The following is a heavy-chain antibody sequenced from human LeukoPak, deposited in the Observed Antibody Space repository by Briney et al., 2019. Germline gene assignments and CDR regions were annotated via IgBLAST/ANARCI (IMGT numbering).Heavy chain of an antibody. Sequence: GGSLRLSCAASGFTFNTYGMHWVPQTPGKGQEWVSVIWFDGSKIYYTDSVKGRFTISRDNSKNTLFLQMNSLRAEDSGVYYCARDLAKGRYFDYWGEGTLVTVSS. CDR3: ARDLAKGRYFDY. J-gene: IGHJ4*02. V-gene: IGHV3-33*01. D-gene: IGHD1-26*01. CDR2: IWFDGSKI. CDR1: GFTFNTYG.